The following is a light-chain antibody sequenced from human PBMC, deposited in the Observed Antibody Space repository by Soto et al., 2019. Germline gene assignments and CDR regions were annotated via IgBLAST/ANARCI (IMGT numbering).Light chain of an antibody. CDR3: QQYNNFWT. J-gene: IGKJ1*01. CDR1: QSVSSNY. V-gene: IGKV3-20*01. Sequence: ETVLTQSPGTLSLSPGERATLFCRASQSVSSNYLAWYQQKPGQAPMLLIYGASSRATGIPDRFSGSGSGTDFTLTISKLDPEYFSVYYCQQYNNFWTFGQGTKVEIK. CDR2: GAS.